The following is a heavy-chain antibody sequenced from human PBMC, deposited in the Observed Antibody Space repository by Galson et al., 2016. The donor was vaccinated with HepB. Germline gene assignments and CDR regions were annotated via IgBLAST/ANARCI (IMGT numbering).Heavy chain of an antibody. CDR3: EMRGDATNGEFDY. CDR2: SYYSGHS. J-gene: IGHJ4*02. Sequence: LSLTCTFSGDSISSSSYYWGWVRQSPGKGLEWIGGSYYSGHSYYNPSLNSRVTISVDTSKSQFSLKLSSVTAADTAVYYCEMRGDATNGEFDYWGQGTLVTVSS. D-gene: IGHD3-10*01. CDR1: GDSISSSSYY. V-gene: IGHV4-39*07.